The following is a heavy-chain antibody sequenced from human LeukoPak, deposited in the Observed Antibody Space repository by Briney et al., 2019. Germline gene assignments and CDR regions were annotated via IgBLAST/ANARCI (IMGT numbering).Heavy chain of an antibody. Sequence: ASVKVSCKASGYTFTGYYMHWVRQAPGQGLEWMGWINPNSGGTNYAQKFQGWVTMTRDTSISTAYMELSRLRSDDTAVYYCARVSTVTTLYGMDVWGQGTTVTVSS. CDR1: GYTFTGYY. CDR2: INPNSGGT. CDR3: ARVSTVTTLYGMDV. V-gene: IGHV1-2*04. D-gene: IGHD4-17*01. J-gene: IGHJ6*02.